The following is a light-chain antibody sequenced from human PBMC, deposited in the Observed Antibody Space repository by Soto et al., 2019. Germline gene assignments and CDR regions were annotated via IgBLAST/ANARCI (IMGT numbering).Light chain of an antibody. CDR3: QQYSSYWT. J-gene: IGKJ1*01. V-gene: IGKV1-9*01. CDR2: AAS. CDR1: QGIRSY. Sequence: DIPIHQSPSTLSGSVGERVTSTCRASQGIRSYLAWYQQKPGKEPKLRIYAASTLQSGVPSRFSGSGSGTEFTLTISSLQPDEFATYYCQQYSSYWTFGQGTKVDIK.